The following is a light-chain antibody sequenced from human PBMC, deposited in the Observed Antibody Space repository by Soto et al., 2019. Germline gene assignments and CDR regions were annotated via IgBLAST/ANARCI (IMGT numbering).Light chain of an antibody. CDR2: GAS. CDR3: QQYDSSPRP. V-gene: IGKV3-20*01. CDR1: QSVSTY. J-gene: IGKJ1*01. Sequence: EIVLTQSPATLSLSPGERATLSCRASQSVSTYLAWYQHKPGQSPRLLIYGASNRATGIPDRFSGSGSGTEFTLTISRLEPEDLAMYYCQQYDSSPRPFGEGTKVEIK.